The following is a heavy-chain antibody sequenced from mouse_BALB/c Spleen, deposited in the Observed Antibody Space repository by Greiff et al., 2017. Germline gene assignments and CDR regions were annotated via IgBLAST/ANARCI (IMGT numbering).Heavy chain of an antibody. Sequence: VQLVESGPGLVAPSQSLSITCTVSGFSLTSYGVHWVRQPPGKGLEWLGVIWAGGSTNYNSALMSRLSISKDNSKSQVFLKMNSLQTDDTAMYYCARDYYYYGSSLYYAMDYWGQGTSVTVSS. J-gene: IGHJ4*01. CDR3: ARDYYYYGSSLYYAMDY. D-gene: IGHD1-1*01. V-gene: IGHV2-9*02. CDR2: IWAGGST. CDR1: GFSLTSYG.